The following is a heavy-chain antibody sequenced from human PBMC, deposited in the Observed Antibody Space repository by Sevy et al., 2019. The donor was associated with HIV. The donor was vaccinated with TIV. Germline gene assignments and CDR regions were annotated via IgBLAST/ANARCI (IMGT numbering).Heavy chain of an antibody. D-gene: IGHD2-8*01. J-gene: IGHJ4*02. V-gene: IGHV3-23*01. CDR1: GFPFYNYS. CDR2: LSFGCGRI. CDR3: AREGCTRPHDY. Sequence: GGSLRLSCAASGFPFYNYSMSWIRQAPGKGLEWVATLSFGCGRINYPDSVKARFTISRDNSKNSFYLQMDNLRVEDTALYYCAREGCTRPHDYWGQGTRVTVSS.